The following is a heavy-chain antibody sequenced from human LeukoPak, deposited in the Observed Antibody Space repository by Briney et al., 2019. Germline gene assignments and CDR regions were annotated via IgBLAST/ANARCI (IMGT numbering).Heavy chain of an antibody. J-gene: IGHJ4*02. CDR3: ARQVDTTMALPDY. CDR2: ISGYNGNT. Sequence: ASVKVSRKASGYTFTSYGISWVRQAPGQGLEWMGWISGYNGNTNYAQKLQGRVTMTTDTSTSTAYMELRSLISDDTAIYYCARQVDTTMALPDYWGQGTLVTVSS. CDR1: GYTFTSYG. V-gene: IGHV1-18*01. D-gene: IGHD5-18*01.